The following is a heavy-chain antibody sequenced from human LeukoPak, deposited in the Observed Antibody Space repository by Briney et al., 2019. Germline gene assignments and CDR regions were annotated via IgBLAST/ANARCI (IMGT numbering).Heavy chain of an antibody. CDR1: GYTFTSYY. CDR3: AREGSSWYLKNWFDP. D-gene: IGHD6-13*01. J-gene: IGHJ5*02. CDR2: INPNSGGT. Sequence: ASVKVSCKASGYTFTSYYMHWERQAPGQGLEWMGWINPNSGGTNYAQKFQGRVTMTRDTSISTAYMELSRLRSDDTAVYYCAREGSSWYLKNWFDPWGQGTLVTVSS. V-gene: IGHV1-2*02.